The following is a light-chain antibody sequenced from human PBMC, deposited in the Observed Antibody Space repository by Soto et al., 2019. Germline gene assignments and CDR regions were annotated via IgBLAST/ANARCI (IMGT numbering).Light chain of an antibody. J-gene: IGKJ3*01. Sequence: DIVMAHSPDNLSVSPVEISTLSCRASQSVNSNLAWYQQKPGQAPRLLIYGASTRATGIPASFIGNGSGTEFTLTASSLQPEDFAVYYCQQYNNWPFTFGPGTKVDI. V-gene: IGKV3-15*01. CDR3: QQYNNWPFT. CDR2: GAS. CDR1: QSVNSN.